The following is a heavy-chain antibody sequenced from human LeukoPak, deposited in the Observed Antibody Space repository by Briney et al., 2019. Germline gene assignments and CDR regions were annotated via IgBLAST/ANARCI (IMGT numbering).Heavy chain of an antibody. CDR3: ARDLDILTGYHHYFDY. D-gene: IGHD3-9*01. CDR1: GYTFTGYY. J-gene: IGHJ4*02. Sequence: EASVTVSCKASGYTFTGYYMHWVRQAPGQGLEWMGWINPNSGGTNYAQKFQGRVTMTRDTSISTAYMELSRLRSDDTAVYYCARDLDILTGYHHYFDYWGQGTLVTVSS. V-gene: IGHV1-2*02. CDR2: INPNSGGT.